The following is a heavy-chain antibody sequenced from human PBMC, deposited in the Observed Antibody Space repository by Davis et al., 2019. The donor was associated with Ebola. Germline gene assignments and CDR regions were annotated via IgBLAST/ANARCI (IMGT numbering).Heavy chain of an antibody. CDR3: ARGGYCSSTSCSSYYYYYGMDV. V-gene: IGHV1-18*01. D-gene: IGHD2-2*01. CDR2: ISAYNGNT. Sequence: ASVKVSCKASGYTFTSYGISWVRQAPGQGLEWMGWISAYNGNTNYAQKLQGRVTMTTDTSTSTAYMELRSLSSDDTAVYYCARGGYCSSTSCSSYYYYYGMDVWGQGTTVTVSS. J-gene: IGHJ6*02. CDR1: GYTFTSYG.